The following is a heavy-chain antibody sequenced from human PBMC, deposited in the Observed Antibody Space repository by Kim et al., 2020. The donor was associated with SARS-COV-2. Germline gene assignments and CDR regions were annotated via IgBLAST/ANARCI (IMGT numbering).Heavy chain of an antibody. CDR3: ARHSAWTVTTNSFDY. V-gene: IGHV4-39*01. Sequence: SETLSLTCTVSGGSISSSSYYWGWIRQPPGKGLEWIGSIYYSGSTYYNPSLKSRVTISVDTSKNQFSLKLSSVTAADTAVYYCARHSAWTVTTNSFDYWGQGTLVTVSS. J-gene: IGHJ4*02. CDR1: GGSISSSSYY. CDR2: IYYSGST. D-gene: IGHD4-17*01.